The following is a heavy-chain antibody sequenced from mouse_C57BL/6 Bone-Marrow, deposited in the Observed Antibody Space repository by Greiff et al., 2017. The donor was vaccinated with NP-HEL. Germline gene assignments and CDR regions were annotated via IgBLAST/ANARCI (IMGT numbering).Heavy chain of an antibody. CDR1: GYSFTGYY. CDR3: ARGYPFDY. Sequence: VQLQQSGPELVKPGASVKISCKASGYSFTGYYMNWVKQSPDKSLEWIGALNPSTGGTTYNQKFKAKATLTVDKSSSTAYMQLKSLTSEDSAVYYCARGYPFDYWGQGTTLTVSS. D-gene: IGHD2-2*01. J-gene: IGHJ2*01. CDR2: LNPSTGGT. V-gene: IGHV1-42*01.